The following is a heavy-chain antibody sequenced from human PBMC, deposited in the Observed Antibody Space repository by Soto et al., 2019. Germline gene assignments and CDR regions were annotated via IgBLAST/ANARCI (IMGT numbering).Heavy chain of an antibody. J-gene: IGHJ2*01. CDR3: ARRANSPTWYLDL. CDR2: INFSGTT. CDR1: GASISRSNSY. V-gene: IGHV4-39*01. Sequence: QVQLQESGPGLVKPSETLSLVCNVSGASISRSNSYWGWIRQPPGTGLEWIASINFSGTTYYNPSPKSRVTMSVDLSRNQFALRLASVTAADTAVYFCARRANSPTWYLDLWGREKWVTVSS. D-gene: IGHD1-26*01.